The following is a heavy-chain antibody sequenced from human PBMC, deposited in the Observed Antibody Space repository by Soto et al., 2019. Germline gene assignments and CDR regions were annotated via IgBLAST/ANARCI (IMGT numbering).Heavy chain of an antibody. D-gene: IGHD3-10*01. J-gene: IGHJ6*02. Sequence: GASVKVSCKASGGTFSSYAISWVRQAPGQGLEWMGGIIPIFGTANYAQKFQGRVTITADESTSTAYMELSSLRSEDTAVYYCARGRFGNQYYYYGMDVWGQGTTVTVSS. CDR1: GGTFSSYA. CDR2: IIPIFGTA. CDR3: ARGRFGNQYYYYGMDV. V-gene: IGHV1-69*13.